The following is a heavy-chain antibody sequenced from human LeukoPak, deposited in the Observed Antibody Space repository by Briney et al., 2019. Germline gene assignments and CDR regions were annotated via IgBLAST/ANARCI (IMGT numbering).Heavy chain of an antibody. D-gene: IGHD5-24*01. CDR1: GFTFSEAW. CDR3: ATDAISLDF. J-gene: IGHJ4*02. Sequence: GGSLRLSCAASGFTFSEAWMTWVRQAPGKGLEWVGRIKTSDEGGTTQYAAPVRGRFTVSRDDSTNTVFLELASLKIGDTAVYYCATDAISLDFWGQGVLVSV. CDR2: IKTSDEGGTT. V-gene: IGHV3-15*01.